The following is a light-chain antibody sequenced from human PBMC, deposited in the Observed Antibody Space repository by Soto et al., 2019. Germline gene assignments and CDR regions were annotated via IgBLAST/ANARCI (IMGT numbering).Light chain of an antibody. CDR2: SAS. Sequence: DIQMTQFPSSLSASVRGRLPIHCRVSQSIRGYLKWYQQKPGDAPKLLIDSASTLQGGVPSRFSGSGSGTYFSLTIDSLQPEDFATYFCQHSYSAPWTVGQGTKV. CDR3: QHSYSAPWT. CDR1: QSIRGY. V-gene: IGKV1-39*01. J-gene: IGKJ1*01.